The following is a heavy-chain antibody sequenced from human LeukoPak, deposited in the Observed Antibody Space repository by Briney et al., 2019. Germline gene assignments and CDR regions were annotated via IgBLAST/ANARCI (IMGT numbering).Heavy chain of an antibody. CDR2: ISGSGDST. CDR1: GFTFSSYA. CDR3: AKGEEDFDY. D-gene: IGHD1-26*01. V-gene: IGHV3-23*01. J-gene: IGHJ4*02. Sequence: GGSLRLSCAASGFTFSSYAMSWVRQAPGKGLEWVSAISGSGDSTFYADSVKGRFTISRDNSKNTLSLQMNSLRAEDTAVYFCAKGEEDFDYWGQGTLVTVSS.